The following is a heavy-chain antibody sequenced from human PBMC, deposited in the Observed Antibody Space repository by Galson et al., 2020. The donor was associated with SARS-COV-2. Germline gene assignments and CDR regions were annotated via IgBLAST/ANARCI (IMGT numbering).Heavy chain of an antibody. Sequence: EESLKISCKGSGYIFTTYWISWVRQMPGKGLEWMGRIDPSDSYTNFNPSFQGHVTFSADKSIRSAYLQWSSLMASDTAIYYCARHHGSGLTFDHWGQGTLVTVSS. CDR2: IDPSDSYT. J-gene: IGHJ4*02. V-gene: IGHV5-10-1*01. CDR1: GYIFTTYW. D-gene: IGHD3-10*01. CDR3: ARHHGSGLTFDH.